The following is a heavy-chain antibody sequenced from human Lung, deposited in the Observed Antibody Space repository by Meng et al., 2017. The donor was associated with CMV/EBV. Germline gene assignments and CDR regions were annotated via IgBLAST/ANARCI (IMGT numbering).Heavy chain of an antibody. CDR3: AKDRNIVTTSFDS. D-gene: IGHD5-12*01. Sequence: GESLKISCAASGFTFSAFAMSWVRQAPGKGLEWVSSVSGSGDNRYYADSVKGRFTMSRDNSKKTLYLEMNRLRAEDTALYYCAKDRNIVTTSFDSWGQGTXVTVSS. CDR1: GFTFSAFA. V-gene: IGHV3-23*01. J-gene: IGHJ4*02. CDR2: VSGSGDNR.